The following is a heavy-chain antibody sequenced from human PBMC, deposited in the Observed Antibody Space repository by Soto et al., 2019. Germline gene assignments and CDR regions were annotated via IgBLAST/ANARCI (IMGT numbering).Heavy chain of an antibody. V-gene: IGHV3-33*01. D-gene: IGHD5-18*01. J-gene: IGHJ4*02. CDR3: ARGLWSFDY. Sequence: QVQLVESGGGVVQPGRSLRLSCAASGFTFSSYGMHWVRPAPGKGLEWVAVIWLDGSNKYYADSVKGRFTISRDTSKTPLSLQMNSLTAEATAVYYSARGLWSFDYWGQGNLVTVSS. CDR2: IWLDGSNK. CDR1: GFTFSSYG.